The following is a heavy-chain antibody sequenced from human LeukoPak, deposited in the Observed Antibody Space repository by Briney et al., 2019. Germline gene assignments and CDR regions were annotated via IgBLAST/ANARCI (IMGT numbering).Heavy chain of an antibody. V-gene: IGHV3-23*01. CDR1: GFTFSSYA. CDR2: ISGSGGST. CDR3: AKARVGATIPRGFDY. J-gene: IGHJ4*02. D-gene: IGHD1-26*01. Sequence: PGGSLRLSCAASGFTFSSYAMSWVRQAPGKGLEWVSAISGSGGSTYYADSVKGRFTISRDNSKNTLYLQMNSLRAEDTAVYYYAKARVGATIPRGFDYWGQGTLVTVSS.